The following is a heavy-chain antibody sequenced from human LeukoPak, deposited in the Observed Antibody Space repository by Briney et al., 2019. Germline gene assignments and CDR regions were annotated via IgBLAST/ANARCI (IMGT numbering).Heavy chain of an antibody. CDR1: GFTFSSYG. J-gene: IGHJ5*02. Sequence: GGSLRLSCAASGFTFSSYGMHWVRQAPGKGLEWVAVISYDGSNKYYADSVKGRFTISRDNSKNTLYLQMNSLRAEDTAVYYCARDALMVRGVIYLRGEKFDPWGQGTLVTVSS. D-gene: IGHD3-10*01. CDR3: ARDALMVRGVIYLRGEKFDP. V-gene: IGHV3-30*03. CDR2: ISYDGSNK.